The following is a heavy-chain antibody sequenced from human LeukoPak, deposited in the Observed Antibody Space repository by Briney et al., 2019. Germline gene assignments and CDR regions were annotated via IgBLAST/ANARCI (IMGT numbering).Heavy chain of an antibody. CDR3: ARVSWAAPGTFRWYFDL. D-gene: IGHD6-13*01. CDR1: GYTFTSYD. Sequence: ASVKVSCKASGYTFTSYDINWVRQATGQGLEWMGWMNPNSGNTGYAQKFQGRVTMTRNTSISTAYKELSSLRSEDTAVYYCARVSWAAPGTFRWYFDLWGRGTVVTVSS. CDR2: MNPNSGNT. V-gene: IGHV1-8*01. J-gene: IGHJ2*01.